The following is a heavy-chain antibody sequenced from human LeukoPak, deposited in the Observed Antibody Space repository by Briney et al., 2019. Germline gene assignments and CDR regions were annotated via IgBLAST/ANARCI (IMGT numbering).Heavy chain of an antibody. J-gene: IGHJ4*02. D-gene: IGHD3-22*01. Sequence: SETLSLTCTVSGGSISSGGYYWSWIRQHPGKGLEWIGYIYYSGSTYYNPSLKSRVTISVDTSKNQFSLKLSSVAAADTAVYYCARREARPGYYYDSSGYYGEDYWGQGTLVTVSS. V-gene: IGHV4-31*03. CDR2: IYYSGST. CDR1: GGSISSGGYY. CDR3: ARREARPGYYYDSSGYYGEDY.